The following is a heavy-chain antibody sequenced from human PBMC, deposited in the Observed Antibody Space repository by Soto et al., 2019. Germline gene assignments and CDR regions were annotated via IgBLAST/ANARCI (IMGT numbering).Heavy chain of an antibody. CDR3: ARVILGRNYYHYYMDV. V-gene: IGHV3-53*04. CDR1: GFSVSSNY. J-gene: IGHJ6*03. CDR2: IYRGGST. D-gene: IGHD7-27*01. Sequence: GGSLRLSCAVSGFSVSSNYMTWVRQAPGKGLEWVSVIYRGGSTYYADSVKGRFTISRHDSKNTLYLQMSSLRAEDTAVYYCARVILGRNYYHYYMDVWGKGTTVTVSS.